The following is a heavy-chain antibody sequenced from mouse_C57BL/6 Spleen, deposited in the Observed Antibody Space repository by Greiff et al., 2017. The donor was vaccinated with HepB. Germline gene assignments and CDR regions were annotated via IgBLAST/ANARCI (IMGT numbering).Heavy chain of an antibody. Sequence: QVQLQQPGAELVMPGASVKLSCKASGYTFTSYWMHWVKQRPGQGLEWIGEIDPSDSYTNYNQKFKGKSTLTVDKSSSTAYMQLSSLTSEDSAVYYCAIYYYGSRRTGTGYYFDYWGQGTTLTVSS. V-gene: IGHV1-69*01. CDR3: AIYYYGSRRTGTGYYFDY. D-gene: IGHD1-1*01. CDR2: IDPSDSYT. CDR1: GYTFTSYW. J-gene: IGHJ2*01.